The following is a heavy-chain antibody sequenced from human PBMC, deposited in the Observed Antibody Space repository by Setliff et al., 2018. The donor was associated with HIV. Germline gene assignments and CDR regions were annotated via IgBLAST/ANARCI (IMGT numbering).Heavy chain of an antibody. D-gene: IGHD3-3*01. CDR3: ARVADHNYDFWSAYEY. J-gene: IGHJ4*02. CDR1: ADIFNAYY. V-gene: IGHV1-2*02. CDR2: ITPNGDDT. Sequence: KVSCKASADIFNAYYIHWVRQAPGQGLEWMGWITPNGDDTNYPQKFEGRVTLTRDTSIATAYMELRSLTSDDTAVYYCARVADHNYDFWSAYEYWGQGTLLTVSS.